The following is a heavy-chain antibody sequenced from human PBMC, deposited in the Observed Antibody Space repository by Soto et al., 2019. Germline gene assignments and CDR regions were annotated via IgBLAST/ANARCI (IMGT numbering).Heavy chain of an antibody. CDR1: GFTFSSYD. CDR2: IGTAGDT. J-gene: IGHJ6*02. CDR3: ARDTYYYGMDV. V-gene: IGHV3-13*04. Sequence: EVQLVESGGGLVQPGGSLRLSCAASGFTFSSYDMHWVRQATGKGLEWVSAIGTAGDTYYPGSVKGRFTISRENAKNSLELQMNSLRAGDTAVYYCARDTYYYGMDVWGQGTTVTVSS.